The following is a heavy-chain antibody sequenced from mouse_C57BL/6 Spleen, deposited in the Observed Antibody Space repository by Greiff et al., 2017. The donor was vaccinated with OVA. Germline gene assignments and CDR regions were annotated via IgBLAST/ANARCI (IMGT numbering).Heavy chain of an antibody. J-gene: IGHJ3*01. Sequence: VKLQESGAELARPGASVKMSCKASGYTFTSYTMHWVKQRPGQGLEWIGYINPSSGYTKYKQKFKDKATLTADKSSSTAYMQLSSLTSEDSAVYYCARSGRLYDYDGFAYWGQGTLVTVSA. CDR3: ARSGRLYDYDGFAY. D-gene: IGHD2-4*01. CDR1: GYTFTSYT. CDR2: INPSSGYT. V-gene: IGHV1-4*01.